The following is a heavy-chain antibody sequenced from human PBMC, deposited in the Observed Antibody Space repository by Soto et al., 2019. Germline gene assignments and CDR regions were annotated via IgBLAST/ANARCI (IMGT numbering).Heavy chain of an antibody. CDR2: IILPFGTP. Sequence: SVKVSCKASGGTFSNYAISWVRQAPGQGLEWMGVIILPFGTPNYAQTFQGRVTITADESMTTAYMELSGLRSEDTAVYYCAREVRGVLVLSRDYYYGMDVWGQGTTVTVS. D-gene: IGHD3-10*01. J-gene: IGHJ6*02. V-gene: IGHV1-69*13. CDR3: AREVRGVLVLSRDYYYGMDV. CDR1: GGTFSNYA.